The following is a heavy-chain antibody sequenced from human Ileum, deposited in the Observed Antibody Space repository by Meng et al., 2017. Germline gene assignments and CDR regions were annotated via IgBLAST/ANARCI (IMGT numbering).Heavy chain of an antibody. J-gene: IGHJ4*02. V-gene: IGHV4-61*01. CDR3: ARSSTSPASYFFDY. D-gene: IGHD6-6*01. Sequence: GPLQESGPRLGRPSETLSLACTVSGGSVSSGSYYWSWIRQPPGKGLEWIGHIYYSGSTNYNPSLKSRVTISVDMSKNQFSLKLNSVTAADTAIYFCARSSTSPASYFFDYWGQGTLVTVSS. CDR1: GGSVSSGSYY. CDR2: IYYSGST.